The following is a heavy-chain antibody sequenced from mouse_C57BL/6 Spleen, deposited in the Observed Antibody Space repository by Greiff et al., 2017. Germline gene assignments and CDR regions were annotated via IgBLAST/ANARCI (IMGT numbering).Heavy chain of an antibody. CDR3: ARSAYYSNDYFDY. J-gene: IGHJ2*01. Sequence: QVQLQQSGAELVKPGASVKLSCKASGYTFTSYWMQWVKQRPGQGLEWIGEIDPSDSYTNYNQKFKGKATLTVDTSSSTAYMQLSSLTSEDSAVYYCARSAYYSNDYFDYWGQGTTLTVSS. D-gene: IGHD2-5*01. CDR1: GYTFTSYW. V-gene: IGHV1-50*01. CDR2: IDPSDSYT.